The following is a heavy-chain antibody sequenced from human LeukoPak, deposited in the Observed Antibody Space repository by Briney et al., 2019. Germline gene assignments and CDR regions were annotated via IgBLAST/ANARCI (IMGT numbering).Heavy chain of an antibody. CDR1: GFSFSSYS. CDR3: ASLLWFGELSSLGYYSMDV. CDR2: ISSSSSYI. J-gene: IGHJ6*02. Sequence: GGSLRLSCAASGFSFSSYSMNWVRQAPGKGLEWVSSISSSSSYIYYADSVKGRFTISRDNAKNSLYLQMNSLRAEDTAVYYCASLLWFGELSSLGYYSMDVWGQGTTVTVSS. V-gene: IGHV3-21*01. D-gene: IGHD3-10*01.